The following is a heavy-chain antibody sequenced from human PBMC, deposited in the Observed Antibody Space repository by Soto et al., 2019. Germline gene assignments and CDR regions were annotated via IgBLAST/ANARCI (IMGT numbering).Heavy chain of an antibody. Sequence: SETLSLTCTVSGGSISSSDYYWGWIRQPPGKWLEWIGNIYYSGSASYNPSLKGRVTISVDTSRKPVSLKLRSVTDADTSVYICLSGYPQVGFDYWGQAALVTVSS. V-gene: IGHV4-39*01. CDR3: LSGYPQVGFDY. CDR1: GGSISSSDYY. CDR2: IYYSGSA. J-gene: IGHJ4*02. D-gene: IGHD5-18*01.